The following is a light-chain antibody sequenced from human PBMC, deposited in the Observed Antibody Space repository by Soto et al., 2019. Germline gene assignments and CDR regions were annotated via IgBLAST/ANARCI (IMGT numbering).Light chain of an antibody. CDR2: ATS. Sequence: EVVLTQSPATLSLSPGERAALSCRASQSVSSSLAWYQQKPGQAPRLLIYATSSRATGIPARFIGSGSGTDFTLTICSLEPEDFAVYYCQLHNNWFSWTFGQGTKVEVK. J-gene: IGKJ1*01. CDR1: QSVSSS. V-gene: IGKV3-11*01. CDR3: QLHNNWFSWT.